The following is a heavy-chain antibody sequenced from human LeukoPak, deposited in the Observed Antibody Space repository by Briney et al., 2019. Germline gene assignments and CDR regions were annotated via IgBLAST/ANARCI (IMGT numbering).Heavy chain of an antibody. V-gene: IGHV4-61*03. Sequence: SETLLLTCTVSGGSISGDGSMSSVYWTWIRQSPGRGLEWIGHIPSIGTSNYNPSIKSRVAISVDTSKNHSALKLSSVTAADTAVYYCARRGGRLSSNFDFWGQGTLVTVSS. J-gene: IGHJ4*02. CDR2: IPSIGTS. D-gene: IGHD3-16*01. CDR1: GGSISGDGSMSSVY. CDR3: ARRGGRLSSNFDF.